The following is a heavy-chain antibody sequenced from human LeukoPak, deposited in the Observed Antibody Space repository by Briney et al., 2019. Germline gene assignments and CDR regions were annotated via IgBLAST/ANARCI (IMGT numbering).Heavy chain of an antibody. D-gene: IGHD3-22*01. CDR2: ISSSSSYI. CDR3: ARDSGRGFSSGYFSDY. V-gene: IGHV3-21*01. Sequence: GGSLRLSCAASGFTVSSNYMTWVRQAPGKGLEWVSSISSSSSYIYYADSVKGRFTISRDNAKNSLYLQMNSLRAEDTAVYYCARDSGRGFSSGYFSDYWGQGTLVTVSS. J-gene: IGHJ4*02. CDR1: GFTVSSNY.